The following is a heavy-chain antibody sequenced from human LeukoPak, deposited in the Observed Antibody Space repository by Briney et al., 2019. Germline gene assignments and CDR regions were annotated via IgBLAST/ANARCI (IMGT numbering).Heavy chain of an antibody. V-gene: IGHV3-23*01. CDR1: GFTFSSYA. CDR2: ISGSGGST. CDR3: AKTRELPDDAFDI. Sequence: PVGSLRLSCAASGFTFSSYAMSWVRQAPGEGREWVSDISGSGGSTYYADSVKGRFTISRDNSKNTLYLQMNSLRAEDTAVYYCAKTRELPDDAFDIWGQGTMVTVSS. D-gene: IGHD1-26*01. J-gene: IGHJ3*02.